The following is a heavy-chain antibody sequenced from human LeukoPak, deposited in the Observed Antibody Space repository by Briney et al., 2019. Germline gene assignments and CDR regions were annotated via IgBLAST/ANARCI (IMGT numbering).Heavy chain of an antibody. J-gene: IGHJ4*02. V-gene: IGHV3-23*01. Sequence: GGSLRLSCAASGFTFSSYAMSWVRQAPGKGLEWVSAISGSGGSTYYADSVKGRFTIPRDNSKNTLYLQMNSLRAENTAVYYCAKDRGRIAVAGLFDYWGQGTLVTVSS. CDR1: GFTFSSYA. CDR2: ISGSGGST. CDR3: AKDRGRIAVAGLFDY. D-gene: IGHD6-19*01.